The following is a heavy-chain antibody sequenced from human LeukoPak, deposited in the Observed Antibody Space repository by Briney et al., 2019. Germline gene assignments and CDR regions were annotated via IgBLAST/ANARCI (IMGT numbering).Heavy chain of an antibody. CDR3: ATANHWSGYSPNWFDP. CDR1: GFTFSSYG. V-gene: IGHV4-34*08. CDR2: INHSGST. Sequence: PGGSLRLSCAASGFTFSSYGMSWVRQPPGKGLEWIGEINHSGSTNYNPSLKSRVTISVDTSKNQFSLKLSSVTAADTAVYYCATANHWSGYSPNWFDPWGQGTLVTVSS. D-gene: IGHD3-3*01. J-gene: IGHJ5*02.